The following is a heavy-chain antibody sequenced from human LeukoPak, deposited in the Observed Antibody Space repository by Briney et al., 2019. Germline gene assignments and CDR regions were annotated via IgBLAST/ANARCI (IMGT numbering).Heavy chain of an antibody. J-gene: IGHJ6*03. V-gene: IGHV5-51*01. CDR1: GYSFTSYW. Sequence: GESLKISCQGSGYSFTSYWIGWLRQMPGKGLEWMGTIYPGDSETKYSPSFEGRVTISADKSITTAYLQWRSLKASDTAMYFCARHGWGWSGYNYHMDAWGKGTTVTVSS. CDR3: ARHGWGWSGYNYHMDA. D-gene: IGHD3-3*01. CDR2: IYPGDSET.